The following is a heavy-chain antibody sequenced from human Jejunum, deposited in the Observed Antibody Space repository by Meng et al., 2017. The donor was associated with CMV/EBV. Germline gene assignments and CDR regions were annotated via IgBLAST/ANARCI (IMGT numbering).Heavy chain of an antibody. J-gene: IGHJ3*01. V-gene: IGHV3-23*01. CDR2: IRDSGANT. CDR3: ARALGLGAVMPNYDAFDL. Sequence: FSGYGRSWVRQAPGKGLEWVSAIRDSGANTYYAGSVTGRFTISRDNSHNTLYLQMHSLRAEDTAVYYCARALGLGAVMPNYDAFDLWGQGTVVTVSS. CDR1: FSGYG. D-gene: IGHD6-19*01.